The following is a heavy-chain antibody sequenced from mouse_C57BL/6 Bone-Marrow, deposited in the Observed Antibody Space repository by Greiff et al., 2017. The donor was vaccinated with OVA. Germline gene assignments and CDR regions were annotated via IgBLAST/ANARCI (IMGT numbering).Heavy chain of an antibody. CDR1: GYTFTRYG. J-gene: IGHJ3*01. V-gene: IGHV1-58*01. CDR2: IYIGNGST. CDR3: ARTRFTTVVAPSAY. D-gene: IGHD1-1*01. Sequence: EVQLQQSGAELVRPGSSVKMSCKTSGYTFTRYGINWVKQRPGQGLEWIGYIYIGNGSTEYNEKFKGKATLTSDPSSSTAYMQRSSLTSDDSAIYFCARTRFTTVVAPSAYWGQGTLVTVSA.